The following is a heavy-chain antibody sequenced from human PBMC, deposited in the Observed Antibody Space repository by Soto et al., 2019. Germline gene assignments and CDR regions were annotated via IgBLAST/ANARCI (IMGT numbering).Heavy chain of an antibody. J-gene: IGHJ6*02. V-gene: IGHV4-59*01. Sequence: SETLSLTCTVSGGSISSYYWSWIRQPPGKGLEWIGDIYYSGSTNYNPSLKSRVTISVDTCKNQYSLKLSSVTAADTAVYYFASLQFFYGSNGYPKAYGMDVWGQGTTVTVSS. CDR3: ASLQFFYGSNGYPKAYGMDV. CDR2: IYYSGST. CDR1: GGSISSYY. D-gene: IGHD3-22*01.